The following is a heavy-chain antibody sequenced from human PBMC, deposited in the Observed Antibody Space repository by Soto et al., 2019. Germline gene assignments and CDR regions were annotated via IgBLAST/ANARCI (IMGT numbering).Heavy chain of an antibody. Sequence: QVQLVQSGAEVKKPGSSVKVSCKASGGTFSSYTISWVRQAPGQGLEWMGRIIPILGIANYAQKFQGRVTITADKSTSTAYMELSSLRSEDTAVYYCARDGPMVRGVTTRYYYGMDVWGQGTTVTVSS. D-gene: IGHD3-10*01. CDR2: IIPILGIA. CDR1: GGTFSSYT. V-gene: IGHV1-69*08. CDR3: ARDGPMVRGVTTRYYYGMDV. J-gene: IGHJ6*02.